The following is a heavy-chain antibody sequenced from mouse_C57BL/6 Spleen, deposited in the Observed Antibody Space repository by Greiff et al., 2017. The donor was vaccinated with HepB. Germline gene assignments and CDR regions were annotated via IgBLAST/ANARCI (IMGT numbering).Heavy chain of an antibody. J-gene: IGHJ2*01. CDR2: INYDGSST. V-gene: IGHV5-16*01. Sequence: DVHLVESEGGLVQPGRSMKLSCTASGFTFSDYYMAWVRQVPEKGLEWVANINYDGSSTYYLDSLKSRFIISRDNAKNILYLQMSSLKSEDTATYYCARGGWDDWGQGTTLTVSS. CDR1: GFTFSDYY. CDR3: ARGGWDD. D-gene: IGHD1-1*02.